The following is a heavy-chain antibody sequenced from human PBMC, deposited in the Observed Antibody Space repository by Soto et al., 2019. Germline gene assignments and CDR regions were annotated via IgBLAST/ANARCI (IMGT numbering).Heavy chain of an antibody. V-gene: IGHV1-69*06. CDR3: ARYASYYYGMDV. CDR1: GGTFSRHA. CDR2: IIPIFGTA. J-gene: IGHJ6*02. Sequence: QVQLVQSGAEVRKPGSSVKVSCKASGGTFSRHAISWVRQAPGQGLEWMGGIIPIFGTANYAQKFQGRVTITADKSTSTAYMELSSLRSEDTAVYYCARYASYYYGMDVWGQGTTVTVSS.